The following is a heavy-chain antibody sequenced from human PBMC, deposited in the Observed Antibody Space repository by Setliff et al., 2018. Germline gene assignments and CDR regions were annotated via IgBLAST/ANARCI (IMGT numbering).Heavy chain of an antibody. CDR2: IKQDGSEK. CDR3: ARDGGEY. Sequence: LRLSCVASGFTFRTYWMGWVRQAPGKGLEWVANIKQDGSEKYYVDSVKGRFTISRDNAKNSLYLQMNSLRAEDTAVYYCARDGGEYWGQGTLVTVSS. J-gene: IGHJ4*02. CDR1: GFTFRTYW. V-gene: IGHV3-7*01. D-gene: IGHD3-16*01.